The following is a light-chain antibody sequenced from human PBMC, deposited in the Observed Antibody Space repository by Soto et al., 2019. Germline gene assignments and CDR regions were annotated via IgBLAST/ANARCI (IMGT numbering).Light chain of an antibody. CDR1: QSLAYSDGNTY. CDR3: MQGTHWPWA. V-gene: IGKV2-30*01. J-gene: IGKJ1*01. Sequence: DVLMTQSPLSLSVTLGQPASISCRSTQSLAYSDGNTYLSWFLQRPGQSPRRLIYKVSNRDSGVPDRFSGSGSGTDFTLKISRVEAEDVGVYYCMQGTHWPWAFGQGTKVEIK. CDR2: KVS.